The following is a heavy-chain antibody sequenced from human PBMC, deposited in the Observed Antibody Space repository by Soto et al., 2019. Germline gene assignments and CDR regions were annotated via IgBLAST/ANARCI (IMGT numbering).Heavy chain of an antibody. CDR1: GGTFSSYA. CDR2: IIPIFGTA. CDR3: ARGGIAAAGAFDY. V-gene: IGHV1-69*13. D-gene: IGHD6-13*01. J-gene: IGHJ4*02. Sequence: SVKVTCKASGGTFSSYAISWVRQAPGQGLEWMGGIIPIFGTANYAQKFQGRVTITADESTSTAYMELSSLRSDDTAVYYCARGGIAAAGAFDYWGQGTLVTVSS.